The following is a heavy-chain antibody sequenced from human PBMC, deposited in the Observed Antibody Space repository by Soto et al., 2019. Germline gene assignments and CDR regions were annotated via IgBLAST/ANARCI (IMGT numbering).Heavy chain of an antibody. CDR2: VYWTGST. CDR1: GDSITTNGYY. CDR3: ARSHYNYGLPIDY. V-gene: IGHV4-39*01. Sequence: PSETLSLTCSVSGDSITTNGYYWGWIRQPPGKGLQWIGNVYWTGSTFSHPSLTSRVFISVDTSKNEFSLRLTSVTAADTAVYYCARSHYNYGLPIDYWGTGTLATLFS. J-gene: IGHJ4*02. D-gene: IGHD3-3*01.